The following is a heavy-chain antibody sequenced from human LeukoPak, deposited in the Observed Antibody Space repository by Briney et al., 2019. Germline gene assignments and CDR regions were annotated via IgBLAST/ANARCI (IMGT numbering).Heavy chain of an antibody. CDR1: GYTFTGYY. CDR2: INPNSGGT. CDR3: ARDLHTFGFDY. V-gene: IGHV1-2*06. D-gene: IGHD3-16*01. J-gene: IGHJ4*02. Sequence: ASVKVSCKASGYTFTGYYMHWVRQAPGQGLEWMGRINPNSGGTNYAQKFQGRVTMTRDTSISTAYMELSRLRSDDTAVYYRARDLHTFGFDYWGQGTLVTVSS.